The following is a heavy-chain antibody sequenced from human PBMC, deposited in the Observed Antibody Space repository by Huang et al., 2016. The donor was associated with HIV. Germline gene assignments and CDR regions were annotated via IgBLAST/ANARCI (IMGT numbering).Heavy chain of an antibody. J-gene: IGHJ3*02. V-gene: IGHV4-61*09. CDR3: ARLTGYSTFDI. Sequence: SSGNYYWSWIWQPPGKGLEWIGHIYTSGTTIYNSSLKSRVTISVATSKNQFSLKLSSVTAADTAVYYCARLTGYSTFDIWGHGTVVTVSS. D-gene: IGHD3-9*01. CDR1: SSGNYY. CDR2: IYTSGTT.